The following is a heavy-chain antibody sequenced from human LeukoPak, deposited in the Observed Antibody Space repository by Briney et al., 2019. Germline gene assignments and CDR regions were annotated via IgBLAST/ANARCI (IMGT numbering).Heavy chain of an antibody. J-gene: IGHJ4*02. D-gene: IGHD5-24*01. CDR3: AKGTLLKMATLTTDFDY. V-gene: IGHV3-9*01. Sequence: GGSLRLSCAASGFTFDDYAMHWVRQAPGKGLEWVSGFSWNSGSIDYADSAKGRFTISRDNAKNSLYLQMNSLRAEDTALYYCAKGTLLKMATLTTDFDYWGQGTLVTVSS. CDR2: FSWNSGSI. CDR1: GFTFDDYA.